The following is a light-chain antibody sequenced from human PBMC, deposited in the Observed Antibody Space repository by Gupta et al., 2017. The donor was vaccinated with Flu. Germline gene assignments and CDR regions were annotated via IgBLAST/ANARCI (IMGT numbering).Light chain of an antibody. CDR3: QQDSNFYS. V-gene: IGKV1-5*03. Sequence: DIQMTQSPSTLSASVGDRVTITCRASQSISNWLAWYQQKPGKAPKLLLYKASILESGVPSRFSGGGSETEFTLTISSRQPDDFATYYCQQDSNFYSFGQGTKLEIK. CDR1: QSISNW. CDR2: KAS. J-gene: IGKJ2*03.